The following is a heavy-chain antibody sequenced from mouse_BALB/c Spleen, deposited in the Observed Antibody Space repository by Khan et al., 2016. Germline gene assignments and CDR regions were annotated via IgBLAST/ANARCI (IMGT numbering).Heavy chain of an antibody. CDR3: AREGYGDVGDY. V-gene: IGHV3-2*02. D-gene: IGHD1-2*01. CDR2: ISYSGST. Sequence: EVELQESGPGLVKPSQSLSLTCTVTGYSITSDYAWNWIRQFPGNKLEWMGYISYSGSTSYNPSLKSRISITRDTSKNQFFLQLNSVTTEDTATYYCAREGYGDVGDYWGQGTSVTVDS. J-gene: IGHJ4*01. CDR1: GYSITSDYA.